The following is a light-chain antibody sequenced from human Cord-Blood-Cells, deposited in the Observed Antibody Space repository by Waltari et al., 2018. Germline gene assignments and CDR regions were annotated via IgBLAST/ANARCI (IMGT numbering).Light chain of an antibody. V-gene: IGKV3-11*01. CDR1: QSVSSY. J-gene: IGKJ4*01. CDR2: DAS. CDR3: QQRSNWPLT. Sequence: EIVLTQSPVTLSLSPGERATLSCRTSQSVSSYLAWYQQKPGQAPRLLIYDASNRATGIPVRFSGSGTVTDFTRTISSLGPEDFAVYDCQQRSNWPLTFGGGTMVEIK.